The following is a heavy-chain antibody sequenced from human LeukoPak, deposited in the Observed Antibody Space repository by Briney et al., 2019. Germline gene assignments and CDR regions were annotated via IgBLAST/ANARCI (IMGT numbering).Heavy chain of an antibody. CDR3: ARGRAITMVRGVISGVYFDY. D-gene: IGHD3-10*01. J-gene: IGHJ4*02. CDR2: IYYSGST. Sequence: PSETLSLTCTVSGGSISSYYWSWIRQPPGKGLEWIGYIYYSGSTNYNPSLKSRVTISVDTSKNQFSLKLSSVTAADTAVYYCARGRAITMVRGVISGVYFDYWGQGTLVTVSS. CDR1: GGSISSYY. V-gene: IGHV4-59*01.